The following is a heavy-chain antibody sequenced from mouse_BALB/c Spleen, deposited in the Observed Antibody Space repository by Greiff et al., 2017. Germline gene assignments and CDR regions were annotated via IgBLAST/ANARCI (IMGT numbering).Heavy chain of an antibody. CDR1: GDSITSGY. V-gene: IGHV3-8*02. D-gene: IGHD1-1*01. Sequence: VQLKESGPSLVKPSQTLSLTCSVTGDSITSGYWNWIRKFPGNKLEYMGYISYSGSTYYNPSLKSRISITRDTSKNQYYLQLNSVTTEDTATYYCARIVGSSYWYFDVWGAGTTVTVSS. CDR3: ARIVGSSYWYFDV. J-gene: IGHJ1*01. CDR2: ISYSGST.